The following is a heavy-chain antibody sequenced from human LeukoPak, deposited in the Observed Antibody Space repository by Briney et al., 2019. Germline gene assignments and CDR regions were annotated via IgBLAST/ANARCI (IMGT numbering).Heavy chain of an antibody. J-gene: IGHJ4*02. CDR2: INQDGRDK. CDR3: AGGAGY. CDR1: GFTFSSDW. Sequence: GGSLRLSCAASGFTFSSDWMSWVRHAPGKGLEWVANINQDGRDKSYVDSVRGRFTISRDNARNSLYLQMNSLRAEDTAMYYCAGGAGYWGQGTLVTVSS. V-gene: IGHV3-7*01.